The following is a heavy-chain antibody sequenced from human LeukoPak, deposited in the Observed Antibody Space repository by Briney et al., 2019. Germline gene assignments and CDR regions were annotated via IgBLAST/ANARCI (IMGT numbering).Heavy chain of an antibody. Sequence: SETLSLTCTVSGGSISSSSYYWGWIRQPPGKGLEWIGSIYYSGSTYYNPSLKSRVTISVDTSKNQFSLKLSSVTAADTAVYYCGREYSSSSGRLHPSDYWGQGTLVTVSS. CDR3: GREYSSSSGRLHPSDY. J-gene: IGHJ4*02. V-gene: IGHV4-39*07. CDR1: GGSISSSSYY. D-gene: IGHD6-6*01. CDR2: IYYSGST.